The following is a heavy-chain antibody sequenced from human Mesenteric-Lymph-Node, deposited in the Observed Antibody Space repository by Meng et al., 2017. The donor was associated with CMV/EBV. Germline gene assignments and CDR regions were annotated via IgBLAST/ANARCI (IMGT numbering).Heavy chain of an antibody. CDR2: INPNSGGT. J-gene: IGHJ4*02. CDR1: GYTFTSYY. V-gene: IGHV1-2*02. Sequence: ASVKVSCKASGYTFTSYYMHWVRQAPGQGLEWMGWINPNSGGTNYAQKFQGRVTMTRDTSISTAYMELSRLRSDDTAVYYCARGSQWLANYYFDYWGQGTLVTVSS. D-gene: IGHD6-19*01. CDR3: ARGSQWLANYYFDY.